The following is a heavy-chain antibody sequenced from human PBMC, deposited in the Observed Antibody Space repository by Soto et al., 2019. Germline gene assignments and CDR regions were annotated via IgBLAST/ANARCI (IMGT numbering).Heavy chain of an antibody. V-gene: IGHV3-30*18. CDR2: ISYDGSNK. Sequence: QVQLVESGGGVVQPGRSLRLSCAASGFTFSSYGMHWVRQAPGKGLEWVAVISYDGSNKYYADSVKGRFTISRDNSKNTLYLQMNSLRAEHTAVYYCAKEYSSGWDYYGMDVWGQGTTVTVSS. J-gene: IGHJ6*02. D-gene: IGHD6-19*01. CDR1: GFTFSSYG. CDR3: AKEYSSGWDYYGMDV.